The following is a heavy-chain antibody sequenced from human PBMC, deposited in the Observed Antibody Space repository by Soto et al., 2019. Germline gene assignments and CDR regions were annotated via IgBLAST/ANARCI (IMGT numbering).Heavy chain of an antibody. CDR3: ARVRWGYREGGPDDY. Sequence: PGVSLRLSCAASGFTFSSYSMNWVRQAPGKGLESVSSISSSSSYIYYADSVKGRFTISRDNAKNSLYLQMNSLRAEDTAVYYCARVRWGYREGGPDDYWGQGT. CDR1: GFTFSSYS. D-gene: IGHD2-21*01. J-gene: IGHJ4*02. CDR2: ISSSSSYI. V-gene: IGHV3-21*01.